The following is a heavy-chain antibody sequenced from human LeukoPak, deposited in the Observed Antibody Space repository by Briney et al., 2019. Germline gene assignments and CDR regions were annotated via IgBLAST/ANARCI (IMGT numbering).Heavy chain of an antibody. D-gene: IGHD6-19*01. CDR2: VDTAGDT. V-gene: IGHV3-13*01. J-gene: IGHJ3*02. CDR1: GFTFSSYD. CDR3: AREVAVAGTRGAFDI. Sequence: GGSLRLSCAASGFTFSSYDMHWVRQTTGRGLEWVSGVDTAGDTYSPGSVKGRFTISRENAKNSLYLQMNNLRAEDTAVYYCAREVAVAGTRGAFDIWGQGTMVTVSS.